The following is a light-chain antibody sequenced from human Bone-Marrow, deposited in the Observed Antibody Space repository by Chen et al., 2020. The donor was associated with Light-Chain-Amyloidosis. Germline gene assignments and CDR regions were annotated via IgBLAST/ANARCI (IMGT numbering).Light chain of an antibody. V-gene: IGLV3-21*02. CDR2: DDS. Sequence: SYVLTQPSSVSVAPGQTATIACGGNNIGSTSVHWYQQKPGQAPLLVVYDDSVRPSGIPERWSGSNSGNTATLTSSRVEAGDEADYYCQVWDRSSDRPVFGGGTKLTVL. CDR1: NIGSTS. J-gene: IGLJ3*02. CDR3: QVWDRSSDRPV.